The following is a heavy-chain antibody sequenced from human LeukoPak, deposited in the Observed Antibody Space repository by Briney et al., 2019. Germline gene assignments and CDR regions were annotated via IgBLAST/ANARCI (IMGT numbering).Heavy chain of an antibody. CDR1: GGSISIGDDY. Sequence: PSQTLSLTCTLSGGSISIGDDYCSWIRQPPGKVLEWIGYIYYSGSTYYNPSLKSRVTISVDTSKNQFSLKLSSVTAADTAVYYCARSTVTTPSPIEYWGQGTLVTVSS. D-gene: IGHD4-17*01. J-gene: IGHJ4*02. V-gene: IGHV4-30-4*01. CDR2: IYYSGST. CDR3: ARSTVTTPSPIEY.